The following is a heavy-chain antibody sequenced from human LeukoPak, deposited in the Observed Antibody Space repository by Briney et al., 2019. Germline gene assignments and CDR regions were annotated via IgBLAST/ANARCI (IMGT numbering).Heavy chain of an antibody. CDR3: ARDRIATNQWGYYYYYGMDV. CDR1: GGSFSGYY. CDR2: INHSGST. V-gene: IGHV4-34*01. Sequence: SETLSLTCAVYGGSFSGYYWSWIRQPPGKGLEWIGEINHSGSTNYNPSLKSRVTISVDTSKNQFSQKLSSVTAADTAVYYCARDRIATNQWGYYYYYGMDVWGQGTTVTVSS. D-gene: IGHD6-13*01. J-gene: IGHJ6*02.